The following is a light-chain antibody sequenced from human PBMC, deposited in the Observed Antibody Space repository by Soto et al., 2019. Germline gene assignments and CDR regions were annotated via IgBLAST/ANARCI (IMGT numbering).Light chain of an antibody. CDR1: SSDIGNYNY. J-gene: IGLJ3*02. Sequence: QSVLTQPASVSGSPGQSITISCTGTSSDIGNYNYVSWYQQHAGEAPKLIIYEVSHRPSGVSSRFSGSKSGNTASLTISRRQAVDEADYYCCSYSAITSLGGVFGGGTKLTVL. V-gene: IGLV2-14*01. CDR2: EVS. CDR3: CSYSAITSLGGV.